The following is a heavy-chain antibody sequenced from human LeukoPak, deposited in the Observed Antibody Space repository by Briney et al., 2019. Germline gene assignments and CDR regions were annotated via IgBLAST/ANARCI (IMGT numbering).Heavy chain of an antibody. J-gene: IGHJ4*02. Sequence: GGSLRLSCAASGFTFSSYGMHWVRQAPGKGLEWVAVIWYDGSNKYYADSVKGRFTISRVNSKNTLYLQMNSLRAEDTAVYYCARDYTPIAAAGTPLDYWGQGTLVTVSS. D-gene: IGHD6-13*01. CDR2: IWYDGSNK. V-gene: IGHV3-33*01. CDR1: GFTFSSYG. CDR3: ARDYTPIAAAGTPLDY.